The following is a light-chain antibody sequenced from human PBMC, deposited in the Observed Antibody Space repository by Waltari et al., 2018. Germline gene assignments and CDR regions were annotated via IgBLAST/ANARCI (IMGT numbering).Light chain of an antibody. Sequence: QSWLTPPPPVSGAPVQRVPIPCTGGSSHTRAVSDLHWYKQPPGTAPKLLMDGNSNRPSGVPDRFSGSKSGTSASLAITGLQAEDEADYYCQSYDSSLSGSVFGGGTKLTVL. CDR3: QSYDSSLSGSV. J-gene: IGLJ2*01. CDR2: GNS. CDR1: SSHTRAVSD. V-gene: IGLV1-40*01.